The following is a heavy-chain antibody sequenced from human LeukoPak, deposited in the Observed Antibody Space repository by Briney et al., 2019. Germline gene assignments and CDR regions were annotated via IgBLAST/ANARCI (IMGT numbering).Heavy chain of an antibody. Sequence: ASVKVSCKASGYTFTGYYMHWVRQAPGQGLEWMGRINPNSGGTNYAQKFQGRVTMTRDTSISTAYMELSRLRSDDTAVYYCASDRYSGSYFPYWGQGTLVTVSS. D-gene: IGHD1-26*01. CDR2: INPNSGGT. CDR1: GYTFTGYY. V-gene: IGHV1-2*06. J-gene: IGHJ4*02. CDR3: ASDRYSGSYFPY.